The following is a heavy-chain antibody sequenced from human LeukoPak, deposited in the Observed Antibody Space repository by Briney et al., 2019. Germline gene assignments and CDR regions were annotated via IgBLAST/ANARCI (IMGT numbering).Heavy chain of an antibody. D-gene: IGHD4-17*01. CDR2: IYTGGST. CDR3: ARGTVTAPDY. J-gene: IGHJ4*02. V-gene: IGHV3-53*01. CDR1: GFTVSTTY. Sequence: GGSLRLSCAASGFTVSTTYMTWVRQAPGKGLEWVSVIYTGGSTYYADSVKGRFTISRDISKNTLYLQMNSLRAEDTAVDYCARGTVTAPDYWGQGTLVTVSS.